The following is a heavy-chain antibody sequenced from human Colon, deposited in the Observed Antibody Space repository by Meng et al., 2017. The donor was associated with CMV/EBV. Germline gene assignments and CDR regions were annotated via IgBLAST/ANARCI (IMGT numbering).Heavy chain of an antibody. CDR1: GGSVSSGSYY. Sequence: SGTLSLTCTVSGGSVSSGSYYWSWIRQPPGKGLEWIGYIYYSGSTNYNPSLKSRVTISVDTSKNQFSLKLSSVTAADTAVYYCARDQARSYFDYWGQGTLVTVSS. V-gene: IGHV4-61*01. CDR3: ARDQARSYFDY. J-gene: IGHJ4*02. CDR2: IYYSGST. D-gene: IGHD6-6*01.